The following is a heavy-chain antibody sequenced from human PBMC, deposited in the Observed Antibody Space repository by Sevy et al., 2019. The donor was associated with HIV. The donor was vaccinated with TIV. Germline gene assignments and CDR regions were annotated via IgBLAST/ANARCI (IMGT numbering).Heavy chain of an antibody. CDR3: AREGWAGGYDQRYFDY. CDR2: IYHSGST. J-gene: IGHJ4*02. CDR1: GGSISSGGYS. V-gene: IGHV4-30-2*01. Sequence: SETLSLTCAVSGGSISSGGYSWSWIRQPPGKGLEWIGYIYHSGSTYSNPSLKSRVTISVDRSKNQFSLKLSSVTAADTAVYYCAREGWAGGYDQRYFDYWGQGTLVTVSS. D-gene: IGHD5-12*01.